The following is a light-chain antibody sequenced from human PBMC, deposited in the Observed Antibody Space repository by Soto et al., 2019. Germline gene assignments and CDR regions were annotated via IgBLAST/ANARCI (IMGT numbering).Light chain of an antibody. J-gene: IGKJ4*01. CDR2: AAS. V-gene: IGKV1-6*01. CDR3: LQDYDYPLT. CDR1: QGIRND. Sequence: ALQMTQSPSSPSASVGDRVTITCRASQGIRNDLGWYQQRPGKAPKVLIYAASTVQSGVPSRFSGSGYGTDFTLTISSLQPEDFATYYCLQDYDYPLTFGGGTKVEI.